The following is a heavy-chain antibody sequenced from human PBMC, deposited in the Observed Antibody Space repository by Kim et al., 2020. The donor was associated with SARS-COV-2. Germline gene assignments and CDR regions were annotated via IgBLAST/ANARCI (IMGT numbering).Heavy chain of an antibody. CDR3: ARGQLVNL. Sequence: SGGSTYYADSLKGRFTISRDNLKNTLYLQMNSLRAEDTAVYYCARGQLVNLWGQGTLVTVSS. V-gene: IGHV3-66*01. D-gene: IGHD6-6*01. J-gene: IGHJ5*02. CDR2: SGGST.